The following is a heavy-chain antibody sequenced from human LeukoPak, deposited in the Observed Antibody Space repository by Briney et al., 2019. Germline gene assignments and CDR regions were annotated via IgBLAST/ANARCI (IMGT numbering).Heavy chain of an antibody. D-gene: IGHD5-24*01. CDR3: ARDYKYAFDN. CDR2: IGIDSGNT. CDR1: GFTFSDYS. V-gene: IGHV3-48*01. J-gene: IGHJ4*02. Sequence: GSLRLSCAASGFTFSDYSMDWVRQAPGKGLEWISYIGIDSGNTNYADSVKGRFTISGDKAKNSLYLQMNSLRVEDTAVYYCARDYKYAFDNWGQGTLVTVSS.